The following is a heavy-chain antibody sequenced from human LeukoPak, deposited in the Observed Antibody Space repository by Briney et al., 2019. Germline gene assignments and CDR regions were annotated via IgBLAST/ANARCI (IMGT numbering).Heavy chain of an antibody. D-gene: IGHD3-22*01. CDR1: GFTFSSFG. Sequence: PGGSLRLSCAASGFTFSSFGMHWVRQAPGKGLEWVAVISYDGSNKYYADSVKGRFTISRDNSKNTLYLQMNSLRAEDTAVYYCAKSQDYYDSSGYYTNWGQGTLVTVSS. CDR2: ISYDGSNK. J-gene: IGHJ4*02. CDR3: AKSQDYYDSSGYYTN. V-gene: IGHV3-30*18.